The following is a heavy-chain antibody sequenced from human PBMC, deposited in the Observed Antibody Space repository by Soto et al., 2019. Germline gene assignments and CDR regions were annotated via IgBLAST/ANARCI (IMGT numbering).Heavy chain of an antibody. CDR3: TRESNAHYSTSKWAFAD. J-gene: IGHJ1*01. D-gene: IGHD1-26*01. CDR1: GFTFSSYG. V-gene: IGHV3-30*03. Sequence: QVQLVESGGGVVQPGRSLRLSCAASGFTFSSYGMHWVRQAPGKGLEWVAVISFDGRTTYYADSVKGRFTISRDNSENTLYLQMSNLRAEDTAVYYCTRESNAHYSTSKWAFADCGQGSLVTVSS. CDR2: ISFDGRTT.